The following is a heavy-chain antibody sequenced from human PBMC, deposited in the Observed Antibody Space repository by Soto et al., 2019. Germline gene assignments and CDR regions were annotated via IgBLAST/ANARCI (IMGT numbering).Heavy chain of an antibody. J-gene: IGHJ4*02. CDR3: AKDESSGWYYFDY. Sequence: GGSLRLSCAASGFTFSSYWMHWVRQDAGKGLLWVSSIKTDGTVTQYADSVKGRFTVSRDNTKNTLYLQMKSLRAEDTAVYYCAKDESSGWYYFDYWGQGTLVTVSS. V-gene: IGHV3-74*03. CDR2: IKTDGTVT. D-gene: IGHD6-19*01. CDR1: GFTFSSYW.